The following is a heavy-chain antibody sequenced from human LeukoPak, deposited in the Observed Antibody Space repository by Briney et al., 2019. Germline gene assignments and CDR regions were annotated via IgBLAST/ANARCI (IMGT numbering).Heavy chain of an antibody. D-gene: IGHD2-2*01. V-gene: IGHV3-30*02. CDR1: GFTFSSYG. CDR3: AQDDSSEDIVVVPAATAFDY. J-gene: IGHJ4*02. Sequence: GGSLRLSCAASGFTFSSYGMHWLRQAPGKGLEWVAFIRYDGSNKYYADSVKGRFTISRDNSKNTLYLQMNSLRAEDTAVYYCAQDDSSEDIVVVPAATAFDYWGQGTLVTVSS. CDR2: IRYDGSNK.